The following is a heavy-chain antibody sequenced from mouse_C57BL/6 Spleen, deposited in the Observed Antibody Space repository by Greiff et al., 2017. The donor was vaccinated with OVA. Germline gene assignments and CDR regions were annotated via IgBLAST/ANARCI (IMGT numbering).Heavy chain of an antibody. J-gene: IGHJ2*01. V-gene: IGHV1-64*01. CDR2: IHPNSGST. D-gene: IGHD1-1*01. CDR1: GYTFTSYW. CDR3: ARRTVVALEP. Sequence: QVHVKQPGAELVKPGASVKLSCKASGYTFTSYWMHWVKQRPGQGLEWIGMIHPNSGSTNYNEKFKSKATLTVDKSSSTAYMQLSSLTSEDSAVYYCARRTVVALEPWGQGTTLTVSS.